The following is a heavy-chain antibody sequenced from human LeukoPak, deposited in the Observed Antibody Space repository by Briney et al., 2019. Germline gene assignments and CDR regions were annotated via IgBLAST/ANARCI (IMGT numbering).Heavy chain of an antibody. V-gene: IGHV4-4*09. CDR1: GGSISNFY. CDR3: ARRYDILTGANYYYYMHV. D-gene: IGHD3-9*01. J-gene: IGHJ6*03. CDR2: IYTSGST. Sequence: SETLSLTCTVSGGSISNFYWSWIRQPPGKGLEWIGYIYTSGSTNYNPSLKSRVTISVDTSKNQFSLRLSSVTAADTAVYYCARRYDILTGANYYYYMHVWGKGTTVTVSS.